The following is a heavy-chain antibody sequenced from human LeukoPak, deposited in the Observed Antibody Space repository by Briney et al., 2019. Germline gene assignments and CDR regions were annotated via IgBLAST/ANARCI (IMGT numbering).Heavy chain of an antibody. Sequence: GGSLKLSCATSGFSFTDYAMSWVRQAPGKGLEWLSGVTGSGRTTYYAESVQGRFTISRDNSKSTLYLQMNSLRAEDTAVYYCATLDKELDYWGQGTLVTVSS. D-gene: IGHD1-26*01. CDR1: GFSFTDYA. CDR2: VTGSGRTT. CDR3: ATLDKELDY. V-gene: IGHV3-23*01. J-gene: IGHJ4*02.